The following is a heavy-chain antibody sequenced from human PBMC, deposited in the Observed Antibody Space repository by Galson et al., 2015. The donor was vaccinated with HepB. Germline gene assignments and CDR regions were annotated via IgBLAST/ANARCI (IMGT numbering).Heavy chain of an antibody. CDR1: GISLIEHT. J-gene: IGHJ6*02. CDR2: ISYDESNK. V-gene: IGHV3-33*05. CDR3: ARGGGLLTGYRGMDV. D-gene: IGHD3-9*01. Sequence: SLRLSCAASGISLIEHTIYWVRQAPGKGLEWVAVISYDESNKLHADSVKGRSTISRDISKNTLYLQMNSLRVEDTALYFCARGGGLLTGYRGMDVWGQGTTVTVSS.